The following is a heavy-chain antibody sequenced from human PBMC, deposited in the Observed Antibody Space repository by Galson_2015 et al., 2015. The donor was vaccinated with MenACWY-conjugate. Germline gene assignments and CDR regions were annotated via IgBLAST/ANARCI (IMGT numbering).Heavy chain of an antibody. V-gene: IGHV5-10-1*01. CDR3: ATHRKITIFGTGC. Sequence: QSGAEVKKPGESLKISCKGSGYSFTSYWISWVRQMPGKGLEWMGRIDPSDSYTNYSPSFQGHVTISADKPISTAYLQWSSLKASDTAMYYCATHRKITIFGTGCWGQGTLVTVSS. J-gene: IGHJ4*02. CDR2: IDPSDSYT. D-gene: IGHD3-3*01. CDR1: GYSFTSYW.